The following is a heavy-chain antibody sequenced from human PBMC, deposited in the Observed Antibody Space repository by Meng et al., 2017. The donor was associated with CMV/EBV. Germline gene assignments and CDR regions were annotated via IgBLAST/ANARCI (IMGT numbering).Heavy chain of an antibody. CDR3: ARQGYYYDIGWFDP. D-gene: IGHD3-22*01. J-gene: IGHJ5*02. CDR2: IYYSGST. Sequence: SETLSLTCTVSGGSISSTSYYWGWIRQPPGKGLEWIGSIYYSGSTYYNPSLKSRVTISVDTSKTQFSLKLSSVTAADTAVYYCARQGYYYDIGWFDPWGQGTLVTVSS. V-gene: IGHV4-39*01. CDR1: GGSISSTSYY.